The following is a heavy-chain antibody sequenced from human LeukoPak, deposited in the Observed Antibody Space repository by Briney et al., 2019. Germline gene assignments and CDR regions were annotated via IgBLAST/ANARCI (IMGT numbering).Heavy chain of an antibody. V-gene: IGHV4-30-4*08. CDR2: IYYSGST. Sequence: SETLSLTCTVSGGSISSGDYYWSWIRQPPGKGLEWIGYIYYSGSTYYNPSLKSRVTISVDTSKNQFSLKLSSVTAADTAVYYCARPRDDSSGWYGYWGQGTLVTVSS. D-gene: IGHD6-19*01. CDR1: GGSISSGDYY. CDR3: ARPRDDSSGWYGY. J-gene: IGHJ4*02.